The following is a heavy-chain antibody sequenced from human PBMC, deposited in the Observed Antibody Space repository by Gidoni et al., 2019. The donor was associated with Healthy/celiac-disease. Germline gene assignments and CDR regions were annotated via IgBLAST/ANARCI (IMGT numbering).Heavy chain of an antibody. CDR1: GGSISSVSYY. J-gene: IGHJ6*03. Sequence: QVQLQESGPGLVKPSQTLSLTCTVSGGSISSVSYYWSWIRQPAGKGLEWIGRIYTSGSTNYNPSLKSRVTMSVDTSKNQFSLKLSSVTAADTAVYYCARSIAARYYYYYYMDVWGKGTTVTVSS. CDR3: ARSIAARYYYYYYMDV. D-gene: IGHD6-6*01. CDR2: IYTSGST. V-gene: IGHV4-61*02.